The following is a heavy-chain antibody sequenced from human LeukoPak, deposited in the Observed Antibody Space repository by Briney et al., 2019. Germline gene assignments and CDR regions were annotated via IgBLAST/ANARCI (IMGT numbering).Heavy chain of an antibody. Sequence: GESLKISCKGSGYNFAIYWIAWVRQKPGQGLEWMGSIYAGDSDTRYSPSFKDQVLISTEKSISTAYLQWDSLKPSDTALYYCARLPTILTPGTRNFDYWGQGTLVTVSS. CDR2: IYAGDSDT. V-gene: IGHV5-51*01. CDR3: ARLPTILTPGTRNFDY. D-gene: IGHD6-13*01. CDR1: GYNFAIYW. J-gene: IGHJ4*02.